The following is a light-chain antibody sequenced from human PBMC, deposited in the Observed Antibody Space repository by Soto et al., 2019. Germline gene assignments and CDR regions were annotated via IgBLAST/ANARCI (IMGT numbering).Light chain of an antibody. CDR3: QQFVSARSI. J-gene: IGKJ2*01. V-gene: IGKV3-20*01. Sequence: EIVLTQSPDTLSLSPGETATLSCRASQSVSASFLSWYQQKPGQAPRLVMYGASNRATGVPDTFIGSGSGTDFTLTVRRLEPEDFGVYYCQQFVSARSIFGQGTKLEIK. CDR2: GAS. CDR1: QSVSASF.